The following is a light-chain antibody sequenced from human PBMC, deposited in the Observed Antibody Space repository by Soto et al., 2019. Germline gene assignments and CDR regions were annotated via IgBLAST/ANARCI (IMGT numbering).Light chain of an antibody. CDR2: RVS. Sequence: DIPMTQSPSTLSASVGDRVTITCRASQSISDWLAWFQQKPGKAPKVLIYRVSNLENGVPSRFSGSGSGTEFTLTISSLQPDDFATYYCQQYKSDSWTFGQGTKVEIK. CDR3: QQYKSDSWT. CDR1: QSISDW. V-gene: IGKV1-5*03. J-gene: IGKJ1*01.